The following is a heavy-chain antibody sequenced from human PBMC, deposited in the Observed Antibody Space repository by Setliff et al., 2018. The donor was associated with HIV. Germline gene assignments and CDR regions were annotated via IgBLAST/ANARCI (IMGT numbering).Heavy chain of an antibody. D-gene: IGHD5-12*01. V-gene: IGHV1-18*01. CDR1: GYSFSSYG. CDR2: ISAYNDNT. CDR3: ARDRLPAEVAVSGDWFDP. Sequence: GASVKVSCKASGYSFSSYGFSWVRQAPGQGLEWMGWISAYNDNTNYAQKFQGRVTMTTDASTSTAYMEVRSLRSDDTAVYYCARDRLPAEVAVSGDWFDPWGQGTLGTVSA. J-gene: IGHJ5*02.